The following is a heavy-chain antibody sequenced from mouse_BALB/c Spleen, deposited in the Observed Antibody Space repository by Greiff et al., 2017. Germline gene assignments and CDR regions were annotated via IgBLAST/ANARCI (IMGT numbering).Heavy chain of an antibody. CDR1: GYAFSSSW. Sequence: VQLQQSGPELVKPGASVKISCKASGYAFSSSWMNWVKQRPGQGLEWIGRIYPGDGDTNYNGKFKGKATLTADKSSSTAYMQLSSLTSVDSAVYFCAREGVSSTATSHFDYWGQGTTLTVSS. J-gene: IGHJ2*01. CDR3: AREGVSSTATSHFDY. V-gene: IGHV1-82*01. CDR2: IYPGDGDT. D-gene: IGHD1-2*01.